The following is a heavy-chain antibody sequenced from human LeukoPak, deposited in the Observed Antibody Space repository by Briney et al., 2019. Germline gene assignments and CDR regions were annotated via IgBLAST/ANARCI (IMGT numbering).Heavy chain of an antibody. CDR2: MNPNSGNT. Sequence: ASVKVSCKASGYTFTSYYMHWVRQATGQGLEWMGWMNPNSGNTGYAQKFQGRVTMTRNTSISTAYMELSSLRSEDTAVYYCARGGVTGSSWYVGYGTDVWGQGTTVTVSS. D-gene: IGHD6-13*01. V-gene: IGHV1-8*02. J-gene: IGHJ6*02. CDR1: GYTFTSYY. CDR3: ARGGVTGSSWYVGYGTDV.